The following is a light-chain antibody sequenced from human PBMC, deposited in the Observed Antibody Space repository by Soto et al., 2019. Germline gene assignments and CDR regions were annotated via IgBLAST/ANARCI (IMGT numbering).Light chain of an antibody. Sequence: IVLTQSPGTLSLSPGERATLSCRASQSVTSNYIAWYQQKLGQAPRLILFGASSRATGIPDRFSGSGSGKDFNLTISRLEPEDFAVYYCQHYDNWPRTFGQGTKGEIK. CDR2: GAS. CDR3: QHYDNWPRT. V-gene: IGKV3-20*01. CDR1: QSVTSNY. J-gene: IGKJ1*01.